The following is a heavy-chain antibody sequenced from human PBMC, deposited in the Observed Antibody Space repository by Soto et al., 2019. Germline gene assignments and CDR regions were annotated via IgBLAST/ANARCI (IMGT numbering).Heavy chain of an antibody. Sequence: QVQLVQSGAEVKKPGASVKVSCKASGYTLTGYYMHWVRQAPGQGLEWLGWINPNTGVTKYAHDFQGRVTRARDPSISTTYVELIRLRSDDPAVYDCARCGYLLVNWFDPWGQGTLVTVSS. CDR2: INPNTGVT. J-gene: IGHJ5*02. CDR1: GYTLTGYY. V-gene: IGHV1-2*07. D-gene: IGHD2-15*01. CDR3: ARCGYLLVNWFDP.